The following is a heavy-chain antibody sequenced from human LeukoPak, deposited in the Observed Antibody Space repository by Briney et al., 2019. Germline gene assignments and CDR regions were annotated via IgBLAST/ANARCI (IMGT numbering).Heavy chain of an antibody. Sequence: GGSLRLSCAPSGFPFSRYSMNWVRQAPGKGLEWVGYISTNSRTIYSGDSVKGRFSISRDNDTSLLYLQMENLRVEDTAVYYCTTYFDTTGYFEEAYDTWGQGTLVTVSA. V-gene: IGHV3-48*01. D-gene: IGHD3-22*01. CDR2: ISTNSRTI. CDR3: TTYFDTTGYFEEAYDT. J-gene: IGHJ4*03. CDR1: GFPFSRYS.